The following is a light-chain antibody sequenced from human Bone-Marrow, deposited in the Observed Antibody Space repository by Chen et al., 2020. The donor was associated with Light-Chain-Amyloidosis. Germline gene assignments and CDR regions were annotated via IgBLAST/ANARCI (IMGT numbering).Light chain of an antibody. V-gene: IGLV3-21*02. Sequence: SYVLTQPSSVSVAPGQTATIACGGNNIGSTSVHWYQQTPGQAPLLVVYDDSDRPSGIPERLSGSNSGNTATLTNSRVEAGDEADYYCRVWDRSSGRPVFGGGTKLTVL. CDR1: NIGSTS. CDR3: RVWDRSSGRPV. J-gene: IGLJ3*02. CDR2: DDS.